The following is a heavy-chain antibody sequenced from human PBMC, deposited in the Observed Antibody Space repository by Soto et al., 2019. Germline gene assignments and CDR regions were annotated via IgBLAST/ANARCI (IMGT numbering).Heavy chain of an antibody. V-gene: IGHV4-59*08. CDR3: ASGYYDILTGRDTKYYFDY. D-gene: IGHD3-9*01. J-gene: IGHJ4*02. CDR2: RYFGGTT. CDR1: GASISNDF. Sequence: SETLSLSCSVSGASISNDFWSGVRQPPGKGLEWIGYRYFGGTTQSNPSLKGRAIISLDTSKNQFSLNLSSVTAADTAVYYCASGYYDILTGRDTKYYFDYWGQGALVTVSS.